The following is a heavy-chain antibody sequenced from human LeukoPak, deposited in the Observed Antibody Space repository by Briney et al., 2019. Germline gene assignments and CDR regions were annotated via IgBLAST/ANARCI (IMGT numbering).Heavy chain of an antibody. D-gene: IGHD2-2*01. V-gene: IGHV1-2*02. Sequence: ASVKVSCKASGYTFTGYYMHWVRQAPGQGLEWMGWINPNSGGTNYAQKFQGRVTMTRDTSISTAYMELSRLGSDDTAVYYCATLYCSSTSCLDPWGQGTLVTVSS. CDR2: INPNSGGT. CDR1: GYTFTGYY. J-gene: IGHJ5*02. CDR3: ATLYCSSTSCLDP.